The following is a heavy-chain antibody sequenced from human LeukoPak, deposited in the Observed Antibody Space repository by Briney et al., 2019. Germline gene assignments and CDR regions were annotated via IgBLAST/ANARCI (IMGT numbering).Heavy chain of an antibody. CDR3: AREIGDYYDSSGYRTYYFDY. V-gene: IGHV4-4*07. CDR1: GVSISSFF. CDR2: IYTSGGT. J-gene: IGHJ4*02. D-gene: IGHD3-22*01. Sequence: KPSETLSLTCTVSGVSISSFFWSWVRQPAGKGLEWIGRIYTSGGTNYNPSPKSRLTVSVDTSKNHFSLKLSSVPATDADVYSCAREIGDYYDSSGYRTYYFDYWGQGTLVTVSS.